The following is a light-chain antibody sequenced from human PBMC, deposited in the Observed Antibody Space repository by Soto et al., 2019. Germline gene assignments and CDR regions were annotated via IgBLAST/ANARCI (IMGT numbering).Light chain of an antibody. V-gene: IGKV1-39*01. CDR3: QHSYITPLA. CDR2: AAS. CDR1: QSITTY. J-gene: IGKJ4*01. Sequence: DIQMTQSPSSLPASVGDRVTITCRASQSITTYLHWYQQKPGKAPKLLISAASSLQSGVPSRFSGSGSGTDFTLTISSLQPEDIATYSCQHSYITPLAFGGGTKVEI.